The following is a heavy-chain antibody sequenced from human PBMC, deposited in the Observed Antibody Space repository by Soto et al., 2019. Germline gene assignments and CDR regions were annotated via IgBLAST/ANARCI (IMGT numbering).Heavy chain of an antibody. CDR1: GYTFSDYD. D-gene: IGHD3-22*01. CDR2: MNPNSGNT. Sequence: ASVKVSCKASGYTFSDYDINWVRQATGQGLEWLGWMNPNSGNTGYVEKFQGRVTMTRNTSASTAYMELSSLRSEDTAVYYCARSAMILISPTTCFAPWGQATLLTVSS. J-gene: IGHJ5*02. CDR3: ARSAMILISPTTCFAP. V-gene: IGHV1-8*01.